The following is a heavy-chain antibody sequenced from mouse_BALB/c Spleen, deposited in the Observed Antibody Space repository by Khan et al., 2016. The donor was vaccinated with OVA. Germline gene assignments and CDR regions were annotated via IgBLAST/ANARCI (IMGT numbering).Heavy chain of an antibody. CDR3: ARSYDGAWFAY. CDR2: IYPGSGST. D-gene: IGHD1-1*01. V-gene: IGHV1-81*01. J-gene: IGHJ3*01. Sequence: QVQLQQSGPELVKPGAAVKMSCKASGYTFTDYVISWVKQRTGQGPEWIGEIYPGSGSTYYNEKFKGKATLTADKSSNTAYMQLSSLTSEYSAVYFCARSYDGAWFAYWGQGTLVTVSA. CDR1: GYTFTDYV.